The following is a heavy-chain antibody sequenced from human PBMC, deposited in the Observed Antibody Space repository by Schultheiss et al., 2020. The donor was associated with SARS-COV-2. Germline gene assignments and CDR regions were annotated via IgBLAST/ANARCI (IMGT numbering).Heavy chain of an antibody. V-gene: IGHV3-23*01. J-gene: IGHJ3*02. D-gene: IGHD2-21*02. CDR2: ISGSGGST. CDR3: AKAYPIVVVTATRVDAFDI. CDR1: GFTFSSYA. Sequence: GESLKISCAASGFTFSSYAMSWVRQAPGKGLEWVSAISGSGGSTYYADSVKGRFTISRDNSKNTLYLQMNSLRAEDTAVYYCAKAYPIVVVTATRVDAFDIWGQGTMVTVS.